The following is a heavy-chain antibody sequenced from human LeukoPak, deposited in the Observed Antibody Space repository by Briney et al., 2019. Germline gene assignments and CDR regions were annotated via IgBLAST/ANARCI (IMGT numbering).Heavy chain of an antibody. Sequence: TGGSLRLSCAGSGFTFSNYAMTWVRQAPGKGLEWVSSVSGSGRNTFYPDSVEGRFTISRDNSKNTVYLQMNSLRADDTAVYYCARDGEPYYDFWSGHSHTLHDYWGQGTLVTVSS. J-gene: IGHJ4*02. CDR3: ARDGEPYYDFWSGHSHTLHDY. V-gene: IGHV3-23*01. D-gene: IGHD3-3*01. CDR2: VSGSGRNT. CDR1: GFTFSNYA.